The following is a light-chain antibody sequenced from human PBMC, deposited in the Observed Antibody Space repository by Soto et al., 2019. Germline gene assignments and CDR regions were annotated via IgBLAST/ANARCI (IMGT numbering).Light chain of an antibody. CDR3: QQRSD. CDR1: QSVSSY. V-gene: IGKV3-11*01. CDR2: DAS. J-gene: IGKJ5*01. Sequence: EIVLTQSPAALSLSRGERAALSCRASQSVSSYLAWYQQKPGQAPRLLIYDASNRATGIPARFSGSGSGTDFTLTISSLEPEDFAVYYCQQRSDFGQGTDWR.